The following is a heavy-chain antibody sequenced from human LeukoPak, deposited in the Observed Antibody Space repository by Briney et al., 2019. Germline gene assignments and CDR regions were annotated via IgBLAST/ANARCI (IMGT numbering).Heavy chain of an antibody. Sequence: GGSLRLSCSGSGFTFRSFGMHWVRQAPGKGLEYVSGISSNGGSTNFADSVKGRFTISRDNSKNTLYLQMSSLRAEDTAVYYCVKDSSVVVAYYFGMDVWGQGTTVTVS. CDR3: VKDSSVVVAYYFGMDV. D-gene: IGHD2-2*01. CDR1: GFTFRSFG. CDR2: ISSNGGST. V-gene: IGHV3-64D*06. J-gene: IGHJ6*02.